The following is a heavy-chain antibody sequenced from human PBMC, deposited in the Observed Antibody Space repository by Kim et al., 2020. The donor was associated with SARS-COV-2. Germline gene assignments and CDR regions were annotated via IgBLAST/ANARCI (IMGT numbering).Heavy chain of an antibody. CDR3: ARVVRGGVAGWDY. V-gene: IGHV4-59*01. D-gene: IGHD3-16*01. Sequence: YNPSLKSRVTISVDTSKNQFSLKLSSVTAADTAVYYCARVVRGGVAGWDYWGQGTLVTVSS. J-gene: IGHJ4*02.